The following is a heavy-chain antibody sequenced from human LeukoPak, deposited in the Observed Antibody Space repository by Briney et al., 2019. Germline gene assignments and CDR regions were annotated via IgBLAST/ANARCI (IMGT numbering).Heavy chain of an antibody. J-gene: IGHJ5*02. CDR2: ISHTGDTQ. Sequence: PGGSLRLSCAASGFSFSSYSISWVRQAPGKGLEWVSYISHTGDTQYYADSVKGRLTISRDNAKNSGYLQMNTLRAEDTAVYYCARDWGYCTGGSCYRYFETWGQGTLVTVSS. CDR1: GFSFSSYS. CDR3: ARDWGYCTGGSCYRYFET. V-gene: IGHV3-48*01. D-gene: IGHD2-15*01.